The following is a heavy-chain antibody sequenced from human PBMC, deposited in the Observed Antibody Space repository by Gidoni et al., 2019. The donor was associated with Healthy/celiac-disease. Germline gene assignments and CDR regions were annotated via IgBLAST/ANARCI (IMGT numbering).Heavy chain of an antibody. J-gene: IGHJ5*02. Sequence: QVQLVQSGAEVKKPGASVKVSCKSSGYTFTSYYMHWVRQAPGQGLEWMGIINPSGGSTSYAQKFQGRVTMTRDTSTSTVYMELSSLRSEDTAVYYCARGFGQQLGLNWFDPWGQGTLVTVSS. CDR3: ARGFGQQLGLNWFDP. V-gene: IGHV1-46*01. CDR1: GYTFTSYY. CDR2: INPSGGST. D-gene: IGHD6-13*01.